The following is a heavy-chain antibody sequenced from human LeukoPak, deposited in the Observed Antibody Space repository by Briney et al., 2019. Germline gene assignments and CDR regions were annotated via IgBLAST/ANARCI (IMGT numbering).Heavy chain of an antibody. CDR2: IKSKIDGGTT. D-gene: IGHD2-2*01. Sequence: GGSLRLSCAASGFTFSNAWMSWVRQAPGKGLEWVGRIKSKIDGGTTDYAAPVKGRFTISRDDSKNTLYLQMNSLKTEDTAVYYCTTDGGRKSRPYHLDYWGQGTLVTVSS. J-gene: IGHJ4*02. CDR3: TTDGGRKSRPYHLDY. CDR1: GFTFSNAW. V-gene: IGHV3-15*01.